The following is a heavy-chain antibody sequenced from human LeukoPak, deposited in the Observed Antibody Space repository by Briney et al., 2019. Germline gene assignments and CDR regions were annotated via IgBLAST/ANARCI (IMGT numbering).Heavy chain of an antibody. V-gene: IGHV3-74*01. CDR2: INSDGSST. J-gene: IGHJ4*02. CDR3: TRKGSQWDFLVDY. Sequence: GGSLRLSCAASGFTFSSYGMHWVRQAPGKGLVWVSRINSDGSSTSYADSVKGRFTISRDNSENSLYLQMDSLTAEDTAVYYCTRKGSQWDFLVDYWGQGTRVAVSP. CDR1: GFTFSSYG. D-gene: IGHD2/OR15-2a*01.